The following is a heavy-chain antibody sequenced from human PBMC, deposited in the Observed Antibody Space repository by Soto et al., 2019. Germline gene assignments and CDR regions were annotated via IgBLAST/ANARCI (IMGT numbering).Heavy chain of an antibody. V-gene: IGHV4-4*07. CDR1: GGSISSYY. J-gene: IGHJ4*02. D-gene: IGHD2-15*01. CDR3: ARDRGYCSGGSCYSFDY. Sequence: SETLSLTCTVSGGSISSYYWSWIRQPAGKGLEWIGRIYTSGSTNYNPSLKSRVTMSVDTSKNQFSLKLSSVTAADTAVYYCARDRGYCSGGSCYSFDYWGQGILVTVSS. CDR2: IYTSGST.